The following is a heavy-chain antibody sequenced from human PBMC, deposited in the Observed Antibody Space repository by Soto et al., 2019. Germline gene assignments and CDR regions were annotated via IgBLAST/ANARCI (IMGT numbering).Heavy chain of an antibody. CDR2: ISYDGSNK. J-gene: IGHJ4*02. D-gene: IGHD6-13*01. Sequence: QVQLVESGGVVVQPGRSLRLSCAASGFTFSSYAMHWVRQAPGKGLEWVAVISYDGSNKYYADSVKGRFTISRDNSKNTLYLQMNRLRAEDTAVYYCARDRVYSSSWVDYWGQGTLVTVSS. V-gene: IGHV3-30-3*01. CDR1: GFTFSSYA. CDR3: ARDRVYSSSWVDY.